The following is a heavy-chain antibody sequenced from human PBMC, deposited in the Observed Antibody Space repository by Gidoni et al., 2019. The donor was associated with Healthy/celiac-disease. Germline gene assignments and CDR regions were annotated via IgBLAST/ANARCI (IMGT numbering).Heavy chain of an antibody. J-gene: IGHJ4*02. Sequence: QVQLVQSGAEVTKPGSSVKVSCKASGGTFSSYAIRWVRQAPGQGLEWMGGIIPIFGTANYAQKFQGRVTITADESTSTAYMELSSLRSEDTAVYYCAREGLLWFGELTRSGYFDYWGQGTLVTVSS. CDR1: GGTFSSYA. D-gene: IGHD3-10*01. CDR2: IIPIFGTA. CDR3: AREGLLWFGELTRSGYFDY. V-gene: IGHV1-69*01.